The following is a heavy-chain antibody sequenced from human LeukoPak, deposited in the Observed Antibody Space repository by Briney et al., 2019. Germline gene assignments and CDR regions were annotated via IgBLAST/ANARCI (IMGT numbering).Heavy chain of an antibody. D-gene: IGHD3-22*01. V-gene: IGHV4-59*01. J-gene: IGHJ6*03. CDR1: GGSISSYY. Sequence: PSETLSLTCTVSGGSISSYYWSWIRQPPGKGLEWIGYIYDSGSTNYNPSLKSRVTISVDTSKNQFSLKLSSVTAADTAVYYCTRGSIAYYYMDVWGKGTTVTISS. CDR3: TRGSIAYYYMDV. CDR2: IYDSGST.